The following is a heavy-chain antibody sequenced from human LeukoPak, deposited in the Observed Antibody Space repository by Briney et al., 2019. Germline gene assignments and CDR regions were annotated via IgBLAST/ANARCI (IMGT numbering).Heavy chain of an antibody. CDR3: ARRTSSGSYWYFDL. V-gene: IGHV1-69*13. CDR2: IIPIFGTA. Sequence: SVKVSCKASGGTFSSYAISWVRQAPGQGLEWMGGIIPIFGTANYAQKFQGRVTITADESTSTAYMELSSLRSEDTAVYYCARRTSSGSYWYFDLWGRGTLVTVSS. J-gene: IGHJ2*01. CDR1: GGTFSSYA. D-gene: IGHD6-25*01.